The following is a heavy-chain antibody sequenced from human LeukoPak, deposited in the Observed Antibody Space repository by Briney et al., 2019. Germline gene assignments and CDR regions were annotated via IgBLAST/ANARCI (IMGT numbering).Heavy chain of an antibody. J-gene: IGHJ4*02. CDR1: GGSISSGDYY. D-gene: IGHD3-22*01. V-gene: IGHV4-30-4*01. CDR2: IYYSGST. CDR3: ARGDSSGYYEVDY. Sequence: KASETLSLTCTVSGGSISSGDYYWSRIRQPPGKGLEWIGYIYYSGSTYYNPSLKSRVTISVDTSKNQFSLKLSSVTAADTAVYYYARGDSSGYYEVDYWGQGTLVTVSS.